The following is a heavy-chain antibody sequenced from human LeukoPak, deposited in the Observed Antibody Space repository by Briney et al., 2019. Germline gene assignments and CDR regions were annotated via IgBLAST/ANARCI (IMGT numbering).Heavy chain of an antibody. V-gene: IGHV3-74*01. D-gene: IGHD3-3*01. J-gene: IGHJ4*02. Sequence: PGGSLRLSCPASGFDFSSNWMHWVRHAPGQGLVWVSRIKGDGISTDYADSVKGRFTISRDIAKNTLYLQMNSLRAEDTGVYYCAKDHYWSIDYWGRGTLVTVSS. CDR3: AKDHYWSIDY. CDR1: GFDFSSNW. CDR2: IKGDGIST.